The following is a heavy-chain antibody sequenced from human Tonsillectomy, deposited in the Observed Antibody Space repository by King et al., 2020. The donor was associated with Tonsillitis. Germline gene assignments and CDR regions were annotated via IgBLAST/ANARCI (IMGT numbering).Heavy chain of an antibody. CDR2: INPNSGGT. Sequence: QLVQSGAEVKKPGASVKVSCKASGYTFTGYYMHWVRQAPGQGLEWMGWINPNSGGTNYAQKFQGRVTMTRDTSISTAYMELSRLRSDDTAVYYCARVRIAAFYYYYYYMDVWGKGNTVTVSS. CDR3: ARVRIAAFYYYYYYMDV. J-gene: IGHJ6*03. CDR1: GYTFTGYY. V-gene: IGHV1-2*02. D-gene: IGHD6-6*01.